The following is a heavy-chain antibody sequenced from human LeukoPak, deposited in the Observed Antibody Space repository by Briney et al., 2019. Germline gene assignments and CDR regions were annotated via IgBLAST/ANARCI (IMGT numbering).Heavy chain of an antibody. CDR3: ARALNAAAGTGQH. CDR1: GGSISRNTW. V-gene: IGHV4-4*02. Sequence: SETLSLTCAVSGGSISRNTWWSWARQPPGKGLEWIAEIHDSGSTNYNPSLKSRVTISVDKSKNQFSLKLSSVTAADTAVYYCARALNAAAGTGQHWGQGTLVTVSS. D-gene: IGHD6-13*01. CDR2: IHDSGST. J-gene: IGHJ1*01.